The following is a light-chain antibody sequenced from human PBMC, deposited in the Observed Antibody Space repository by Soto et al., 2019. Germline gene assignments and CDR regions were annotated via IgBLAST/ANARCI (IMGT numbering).Light chain of an antibody. CDR2: GAS. CDR3: QQYGSSGT. Sequence: EIVLTQSAATLSWSPGERATLSCRASQSVSNNYLAWYQQKPGQAHRLIIYGASNRATGIPDRFSGSGSGTEFTLTISRLEPEDFAVYYCQQYGSSGTFGQGTKVDI. J-gene: IGKJ1*01. V-gene: IGKV3-20*01. CDR1: QSVSNNY.